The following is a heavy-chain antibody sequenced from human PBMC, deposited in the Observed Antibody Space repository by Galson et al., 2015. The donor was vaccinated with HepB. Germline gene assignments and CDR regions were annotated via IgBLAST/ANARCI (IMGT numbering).Heavy chain of an antibody. CDR1: GFTFSSYG. CDR2: IWYDGSNK. J-gene: IGHJ4*02. CDR3: ARDYDYVWGSFVPINYFDY. Sequence: SLRLSCAASGFTFSSYGMHWVRQAPGKGLEWVAVIWYDGSNKYYADSVKGRFTISRDNSKNTLYLQMNSLRAEDTAVYYCARDYDYVWGSFVPINYFDYWGQGTLVTVSS. D-gene: IGHD3-16*01. V-gene: IGHV3-33*01.